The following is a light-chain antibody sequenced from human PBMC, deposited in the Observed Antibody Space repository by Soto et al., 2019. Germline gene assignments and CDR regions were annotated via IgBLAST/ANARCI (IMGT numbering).Light chain of an antibody. Sequence: EIGVGQAPATRAAFQGERVTLCWSASQYINTRLACYQHRPGQAPRLLIYQTSLRAAGIPARFSASPSGTDFTLTISPVQPEDFALYYCHQRQSWPRTFGQRTKVDIK. CDR2: QTS. J-gene: IGKJ1*01. CDR1: QYINTR. V-gene: IGKV3-11*01. CDR3: HQRQSWPRT.